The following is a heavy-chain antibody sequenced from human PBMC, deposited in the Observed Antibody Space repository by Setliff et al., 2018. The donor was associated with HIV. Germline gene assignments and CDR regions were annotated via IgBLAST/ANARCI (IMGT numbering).Heavy chain of an antibody. J-gene: IGHJ4*02. Sequence: TGGSLRLSCATSGFIFKTYDIHWVRQAPGKGLEWVTFIRFNGNDKYYADSVKGRFTISRDNSKNTLDLQINSLRPEDTAVYYCVTRYCGESICPEFDYWSQGTLVTVSS. CDR1: GFIFKTYD. CDR2: IRFNGNDK. CDR3: VTRYCGESICPEFDY. D-gene: IGHD2-21*01. V-gene: IGHV3-30*02.